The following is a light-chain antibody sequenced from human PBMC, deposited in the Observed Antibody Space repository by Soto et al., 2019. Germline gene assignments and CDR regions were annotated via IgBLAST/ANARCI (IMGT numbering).Light chain of an antibody. V-gene: IGKV1-9*01. J-gene: IGKJ1*01. CDR1: QDSSSL. CDR3: QQFKSYPRT. CDR2: FAS. Sequence: DIQLTQSPSFLSASVGDRVTITCRASQDSSSLLAWYQQKPGKAPKLLICFASSLESGVPSRFSGSGSGTEFTLTINSLQPEDLATYYCQQFKSYPRTFGQGTKVEIK.